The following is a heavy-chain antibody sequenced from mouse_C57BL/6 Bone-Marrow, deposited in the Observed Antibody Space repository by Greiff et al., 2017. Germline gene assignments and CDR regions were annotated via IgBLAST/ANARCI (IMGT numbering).Heavy chain of an antibody. J-gene: IGHJ4*01. Sequence: QVQLKQPGAELVKPGASVKLSCKASGYTFTNYWMHWVKQRPGQGLEWIGMMHPNGGSPDYNEKFKSEATLSVDKSSRTAYMELSSLTSEDSAVYYCARSDDYDDYTMDYWVQGTSVTVSS. D-gene: IGHD2-4*01. CDR2: MHPNGGSP. CDR3: ARSDDYDDYTMDY. CDR1: GYTFTNYW. V-gene: IGHV1-64*01.